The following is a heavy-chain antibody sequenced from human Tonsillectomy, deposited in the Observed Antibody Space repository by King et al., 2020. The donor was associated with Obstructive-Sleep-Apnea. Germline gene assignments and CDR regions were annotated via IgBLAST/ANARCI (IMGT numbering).Heavy chain of an antibody. CDR3: ARPTMLRGAGAFDI. Sequence: VQLQESGPGLVKPSETLSLTCTVSGGSISGYYWSWIRQPAGKGLEWIGRIYASGSTNYNPSLKSRVTMSVDTSKNQFSLKLSSVTAADTAVYYCARPTMLRGAGAFDIWGQGTMVTVSS. CDR1: GGSISGYY. J-gene: IGHJ3*02. V-gene: IGHV4-4*07. D-gene: IGHD3-10*01. CDR2: IYASGST.